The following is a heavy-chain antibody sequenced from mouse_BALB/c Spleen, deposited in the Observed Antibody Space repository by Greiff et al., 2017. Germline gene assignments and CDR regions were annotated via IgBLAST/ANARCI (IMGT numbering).Heavy chain of an antibody. J-gene: IGHJ4*01. Sequence: VQLQQSGAELVRPGSSVKISCKASGYAFSSYWMNWVKQRPGQGLEWIGQIYPGDGDTNYNGKFKGKATLTADKSSSTAYMQPSSLTSEDSAVYFCARRDLGYGSSYYAMDYWGQGTSVTVSS. V-gene: IGHV1-80*01. D-gene: IGHD1-1*01. CDR1: GYAFSSYW. CDR2: IYPGDGDT. CDR3: ARRDLGYGSSYYAMDY.